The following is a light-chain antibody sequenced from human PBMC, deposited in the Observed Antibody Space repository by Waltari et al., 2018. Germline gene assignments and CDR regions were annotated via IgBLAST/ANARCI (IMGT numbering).Light chain of an antibody. CDR3: SSYTSSTSEI. CDR1: SNDVGGYKY. CDR2: DVN. V-gene: IGLV2-14*03. Sequence: QSALTQPASVSGSPGQSITISCTGPSNDVGGYKYVSWYQQHPGKAPKVLIYDVNNRPSGVSNRFSGSKSGNTASLTISGLQAEDEADYFCSSYTSSTSEIFGGGTKVTVL. J-gene: IGLJ2*01.